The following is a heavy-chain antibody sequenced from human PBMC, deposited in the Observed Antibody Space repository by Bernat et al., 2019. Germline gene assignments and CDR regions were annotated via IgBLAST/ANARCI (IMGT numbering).Heavy chain of an antibody. V-gene: IGHV4-30-2*01. CDR3: ARGMCSGGSCGYPVDFFDI. Sequence: QLQLQESGSGLVKPSQTLSLTCTVSGGSISSDCYSWNWIRQPPGQGLEWIGYIYHSGGTYYSPSLKSRVIISIDRSKNQFSLKLTSVTAADTAVYYCARGMCSGGSCGYPVDFFDIWGQGTMVTVSS. D-gene: IGHD2-15*01. CDR2: IYHSGGT. J-gene: IGHJ3*02. CDR1: GGSISSDCYS.